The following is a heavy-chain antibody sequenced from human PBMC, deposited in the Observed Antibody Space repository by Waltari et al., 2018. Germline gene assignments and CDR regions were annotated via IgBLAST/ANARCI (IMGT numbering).Heavy chain of an antibody. J-gene: IGHJ4*02. CDR1: GFTFSDYW. CDR2: IKKDASTR. Sequence: EVQVGESGGDLVQPGGSLRLSCAASGFTFSDYWMGWVRQAPGKGLEWVANIKKDASTRYYGDSVKGRFTISRDNAKNSLYLEMNSLTAEDTAVYYCARHGDFCFDYWGQGILVTVSS. CDR3: ARHGDFCFDY. V-gene: IGHV3-7*01. D-gene: IGHD4-17*01.